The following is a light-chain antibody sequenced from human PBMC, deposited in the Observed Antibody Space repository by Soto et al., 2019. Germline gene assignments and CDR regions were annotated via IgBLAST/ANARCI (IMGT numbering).Light chain of an antibody. V-gene: IGLV3-21*04. J-gene: IGLJ2*01. CDR2: YDN. CDR3: QVWDSSSDHVV. CDR1: NIGSKS. Sequence: SYELTQPPSVSVAPGKTARITCGGNNIGSKSVHWYQQKPGQAPVLVIYYDNDRPSGIPERFSGSNSGNTATLTISRVEAGDEADDDCQVWDSSSDHVVFGGGTKLTVL.